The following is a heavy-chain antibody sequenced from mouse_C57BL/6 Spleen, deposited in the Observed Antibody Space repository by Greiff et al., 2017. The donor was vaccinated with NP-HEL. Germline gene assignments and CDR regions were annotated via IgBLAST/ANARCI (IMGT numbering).Heavy chain of an antibody. J-gene: IGHJ1*03. D-gene: IGHD1-1*01. CDR1: GYTFTSYW. CDR3: ARRGYGSSYSYWYFDV. Sequence: QVQLQQPGAELVKPGASVKLSCKASGYTFTSYWMQWVKQRPGQGLEWIGEIDPSDSYTNYNQKFKGKATLTVDTSSSTAYMQLSSLTSEDSAVYYCARRGYGSSYSYWYFDVWGTGTTVTVSS. V-gene: IGHV1-50*01. CDR2: IDPSDSYT.